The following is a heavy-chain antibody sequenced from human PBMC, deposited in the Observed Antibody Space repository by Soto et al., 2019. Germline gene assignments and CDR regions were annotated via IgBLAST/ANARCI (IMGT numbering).Heavy chain of an antibody. D-gene: IGHD6-19*01. Sequence: ASVKVSCKASGYTFTSYGISWVRQAPGQGLEWMGWISAYNGNTNYAQKLQGRVTMTTDTSTSTAYMELRSLRSDDTAVYYCARTEQWLVPAHLGYWGQGTLVTVSS. CDR1: GYTFTSYG. CDR3: ARTEQWLVPAHLGY. CDR2: ISAYNGNT. J-gene: IGHJ4*02. V-gene: IGHV1-18*01.